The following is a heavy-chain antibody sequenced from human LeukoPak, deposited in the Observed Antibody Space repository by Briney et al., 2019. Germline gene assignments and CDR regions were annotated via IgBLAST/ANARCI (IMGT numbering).Heavy chain of an antibody. V-gene: IGHV3-33*06. CDR1: GFTFSSYS. Sequence: GGSLRLSCAASGFTFSSYSMHWVRQAPGKGLEWVAVIWYDGSNKYYADSVKGRFTISRDNSKNTLYLQMNSLRAEDTAVYYCAKGIPAAIYAFDIWGQGTMVTVSS. CDR3: AKGIPAAIYAFDI. J-gene: IGHJ3*02. CDR2: IWYDGSNK. D-gene: IGHD2-2*01.